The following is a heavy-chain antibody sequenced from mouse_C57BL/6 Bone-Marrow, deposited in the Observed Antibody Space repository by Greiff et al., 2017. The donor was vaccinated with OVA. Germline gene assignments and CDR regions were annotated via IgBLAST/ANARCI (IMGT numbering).Heavy chain of an antibody. CDR1: GYTFTSYW. V-gene: IGHV1-69*01. Sequence: VQLKQPGAELVMPGPSVKLSCKASGYTFTSYWMHWVKQRPGQGLEWIGEIDPSDSYTNYNQKFKGKSTLTVDKSSSTAYMQLSSLTSEDSAVYYCAREGNYDYNFDYWGQGTTLTVSS. D-gene: IGHD2-4*01. CDR3: AREGNYDYNFDY. J-gene: IGHJ2*01. CDR2: IDPSDSYT.